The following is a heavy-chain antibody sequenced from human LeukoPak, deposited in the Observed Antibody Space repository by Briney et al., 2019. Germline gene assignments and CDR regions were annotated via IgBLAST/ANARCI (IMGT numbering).Heavy chain of an antibody. J-gene: IGHJ3*02. V-gene: IGHV4-61*02. D-gene: IGHD5-12*01. Sequence: SETLSLTCTVSGGSISSSSYYWSWIRQPAGKGLEWIGRIYTSGSTNYNPSLKSRVTISVDTSKNQFSLKLSSVTAADTAVYYCARGGRNDAFDIWGQGTMVTVSS. CDR2: IYTSGST. CDR3: ARGGRNDAFDI. CDR1: GGSISSSSYY.